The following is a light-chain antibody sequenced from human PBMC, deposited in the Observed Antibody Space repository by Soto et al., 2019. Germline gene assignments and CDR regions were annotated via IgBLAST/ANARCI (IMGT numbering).Light chain of an antibody. CDR2: AAS. CDR1: QSISSY. CDR3: QQSYSTLPIT. Sequence: IQMTQSPSSLPASVVERVTPTCLATQSISSYLNRYQQNPGKAPKLLTHAASSLQSGVPSRFSGSGSGTDFTLTISSLQPEDFATYYCQQSYSTLPITFGQGTRPEIK. J-gene: IGKJ5*01. V-gene: IGKV1-39*01.